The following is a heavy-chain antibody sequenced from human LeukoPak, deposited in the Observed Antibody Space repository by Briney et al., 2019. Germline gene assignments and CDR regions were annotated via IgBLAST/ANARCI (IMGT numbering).Heavy chain of an antibody. D-gene: IGHD3-10*01. CDR1: GGTFSSYA. Sequence: SVKVSCKASGGTFSSYAISWVRQAPGQGLEWMGGIIPIFGTANYAQKFQGRVTITADESTSTAYMELSSLRSEDTAVYYCARDVTMVRGVPLFDYWGQGTLVTVSS. J-gene: IGHJ4*02. V-gene: IGHV1-69*13. CDR2: IIPIFGTA. CDR3: ARDVTMVRGVPLFDY.